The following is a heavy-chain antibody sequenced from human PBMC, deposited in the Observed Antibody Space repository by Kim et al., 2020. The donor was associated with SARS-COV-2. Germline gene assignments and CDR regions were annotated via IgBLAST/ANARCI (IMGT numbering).Heavy chain of an antibody. Sequence: SQTLSLTCTVSGGSISSSSYYWGWIRQPPGKGLEWIGSIYYSGSTYYNPSLKSRVTISVDTSKNQFSLKLSSVTAADTAVYYCAWGSSWDMDWFDPWGQGTLVTVSS. D-gene: IGHD6-13*01. CDR2: IYYSGST. CDR3: AWGSSWDMDWFDP. CDR1: GGSISSSSYY. J-gene: IGHJ5*02. V-gene: IGHV4-39*01.